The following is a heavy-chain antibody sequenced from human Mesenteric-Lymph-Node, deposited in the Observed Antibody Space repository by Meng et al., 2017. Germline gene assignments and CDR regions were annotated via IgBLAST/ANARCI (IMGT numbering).Heavy chain of an antibody. CDR2: IHHSGSA. J-gene: IGHJ2*01. CDR1: GGSMSSGNYY. Sequence: QWQLQESGPGLVEPSQTLSLTCTVPGGSMSSGNYYWSWIRQPPGKGLEWIGYIHHSGSAYYNPSLKSRVSISVDTSKNQFSLNLNSMTAADTAVYYCARGQKGYFDLWGRGTLVTVSS. CDR3: ARGQKGYFDL. V-gene: IGHV4-30-4*01.